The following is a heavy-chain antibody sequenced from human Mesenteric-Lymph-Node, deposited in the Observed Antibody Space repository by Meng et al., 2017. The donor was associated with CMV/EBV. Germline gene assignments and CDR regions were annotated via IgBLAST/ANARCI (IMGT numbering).Heavy chain of an antibody. J-gene: IGHJ6*02. Sequence: GGSLRLSCAASGFTFDDYGMSWVRQAPGKGLEWVSGINWNGGSTGYADSVKGRFTISRDNAKNSLYLQMNSLRAEDTALYYCARVYGGQLLEVGDVWGQGTTVTVSS. V-gene: IGHV3-20*04. CDR2: INWNGGST. CDR1: GFTFDDYG. CDR3: ARVYGGQLLEVGDV. D-gene: IGHD2-2*01.